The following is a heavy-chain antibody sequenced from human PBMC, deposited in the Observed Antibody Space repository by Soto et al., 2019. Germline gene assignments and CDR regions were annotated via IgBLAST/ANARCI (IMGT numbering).Heavy chain of an antibody. J-gene: IGHJ6*02. CDR1: GGSFSGYY. V-gene: IGHV4-34*01. Sequence: PSDTLSLTCAVYGGSFSGYYWSWIRQPPGKGLEWIGEINHSGSTNYNPSLKSRVTISVDTSKNQFSLKLSSVTAADTAVYYCARGSLYYDFWRCLFNDRYFGMDVWGQGSTVTVSS. CDR2: INHSGST. CDR3: ARGSLYYDFWRCLFNDRYFGMDV. D-gene: IGHD3-3*01.